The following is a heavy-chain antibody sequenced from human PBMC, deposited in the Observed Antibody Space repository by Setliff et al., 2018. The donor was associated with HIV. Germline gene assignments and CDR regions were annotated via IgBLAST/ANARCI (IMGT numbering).Heavy chain of an antibody. CDR3: ATYYASGSRIDY. V-gene: IGHV3-30*02. CDR2: IWSDGSDK. Sequence: PGGSLRLSCAASGFTFSNYGMHWVRQAPGKGLEWVAFIWSDGSDKYYADSVKGRFTISRDNSKNTLSLQMNSLRAEDTAVYYCATYYASGSRIDYWGQGTLVTVSS. D-gene: IGHD3-10*01. CDR1: GFTFSNYG. J-gene: IGHJ4*02.